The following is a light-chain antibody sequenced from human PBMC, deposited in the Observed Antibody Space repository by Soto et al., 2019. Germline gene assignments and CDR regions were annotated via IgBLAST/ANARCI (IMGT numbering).Light chain of an antibody. V-gene: IGLV7-46*01. Sequence: QAVVTQEPSLTVSPGGTVTLTCGSSTGAVTNGHYPYWFQQKPGQAPRTLIYDTTNRHSWTPARFSGSLLGGKAALTISGEQPEDEAEYYCLLSYNGPYVFGTGNKVTVL. CDR2: DTT. J-gene: IGLJ1*01. CDR3: LLSYNGPYV. CDR1: TGAVTNGHY.